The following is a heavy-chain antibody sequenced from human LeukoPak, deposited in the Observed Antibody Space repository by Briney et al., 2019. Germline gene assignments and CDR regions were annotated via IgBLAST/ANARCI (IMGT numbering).Heavy chain of an antibody. V-gene: IGHV3-33*08. Sequence: PGTSLRLSCTGSGFTFSDYGIHWLRLAPGKGLEWVAVIWYDGSNKYYADSVKGRFTNSRDNSKNTLYLQMNSLRAEDTAVYYCAKNSRHYSNFNYFDYWGQGTLVTVSS. J-gene: IGHJ4*02. CDR1: GFTFSDYG. D-gene: IGHD4-11*01. CDR3: AKNSRHYSNFNYFDY. CDR2: IWYDGSNK.